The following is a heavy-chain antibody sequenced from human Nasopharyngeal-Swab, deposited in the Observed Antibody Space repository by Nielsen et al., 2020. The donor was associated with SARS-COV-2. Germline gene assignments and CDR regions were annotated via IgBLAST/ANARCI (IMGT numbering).Heavy chain of an antibody. CDR1: GFTFSSFG. CDR2: ISSDGSST. V-gene: IGHV3-74*01. J-gene: IGHJ4*02. Sequence: GESLKISCASSGFTFSSFGMHWVRQAPGKGLVWVSRISSDGSSTSYADSVKGRFTSSRDNAKNSLYLQMNSLRAEDTAVYYCARVGGLRFLEWLLSDEYWGQGTLVTVSS. CDR3: ARVGGLRFLEWLLSDEY. D-gene: IGHD3-3*01.